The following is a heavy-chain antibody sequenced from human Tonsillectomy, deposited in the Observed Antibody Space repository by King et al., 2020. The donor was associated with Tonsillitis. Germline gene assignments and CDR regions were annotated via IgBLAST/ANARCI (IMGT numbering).Heavy chain of an antibody. CDR1: GVTFSSYA. CDR3: AISVIAVAGYSSVY. J-gene: IGHJ4*02. Sequence: VQLVESGAEVKKPGSSVKVSCKVSGVTFSSYAINWVRQAPGQGLEWMGGIIPMFRTVTYAQKFQGRVTITADESTSTAYMELRSLRSEDTAVYYCAISVIAVAGYSSVYWGQGNLVTVSS. CDR2: IIPMFRTV. D-gene: IGHD6-19*01. V-gene: IGHV1-69*01.